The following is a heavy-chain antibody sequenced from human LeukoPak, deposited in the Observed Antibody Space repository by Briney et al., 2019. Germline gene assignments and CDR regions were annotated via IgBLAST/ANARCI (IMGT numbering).Heavy chain of an antibody. D-gene: IGHD3-9*01. J-gene: IGHJ6*03. V-gene: IGHV3-74*01. CDR1: GFTFSSYW. Sequence: GGSLRLSCAASGFTFSSYWMHWVRQAPGKGLVWVSRINSDGSSTSYADSVKGRFTISRDNAKNTLYLQMNSLRAEGTAVYYCEGILTGPDYYYMDVWGKGTTVTVSS. CDR3: EGILTGPDYYYMDV. CDR2: INSDGSST.